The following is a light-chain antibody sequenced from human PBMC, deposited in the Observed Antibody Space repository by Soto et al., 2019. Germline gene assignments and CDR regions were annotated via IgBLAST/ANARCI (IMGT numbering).Light chain of an antibody. V-gene: IGLV2-8*01. CDR1: SSDVGGHDF. J-gene: IGLJ1*01. CDR2: DVD. CDR3: QSYDSSLSASYV. Sequence: QSVLTQPPSASGSPGQSVIISCTGTSSDVGGHDFVSWYQQFPGKAPKLVIYDVDKRPSGVPDRFSGSKSGTSASLAITGLQAEDEADYYCQSYDSSLSASYVFGGGTKVTVL.